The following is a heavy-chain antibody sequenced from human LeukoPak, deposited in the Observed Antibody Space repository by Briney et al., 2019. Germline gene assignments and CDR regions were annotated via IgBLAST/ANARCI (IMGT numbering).Heavy chain of an antibody. Sequence: SETLSLTCTVSGGSFSTYYWSWIRQPAGKGLEWIGHIYTSGTTNYNPSLKSRVTMSIDTSKNQFSLKLSSVTAADTAIYYCAXXXXXXYGSRTYFFFEYWGQGTLLSVSS. J-gene: IGHJ4*02. V-gene: IGHV4-4*07. CDR2: IYTSGTT. D-gene: IGHD3-10*01. CDR1: GGSFSTYY. CDR3: AXXXXXXYGSRTYFFFEY.